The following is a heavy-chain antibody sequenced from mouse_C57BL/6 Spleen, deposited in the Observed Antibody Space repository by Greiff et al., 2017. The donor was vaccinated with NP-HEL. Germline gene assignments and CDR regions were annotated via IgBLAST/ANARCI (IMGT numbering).Heavy chain of an antibody. J-gene: IGHJ1*03. V-gene: IGHV2-3*01. CDR2: IWGDGST. Sequence: VQGVESGPGLVAPSQSLSITCTVSGFSLTSYGVSWVRQPPGKGLEWLGVIWGDGSTHYPSALISRLSISKDNSKSQVFLKLNSLQTDDTATYYWAKKGDYDRYFDVWGTGTTVTVSS. CDR3: AKKGDYDRYFDV. CDR1: GFSLTSYG. D-gene: IGHD2-4*01.